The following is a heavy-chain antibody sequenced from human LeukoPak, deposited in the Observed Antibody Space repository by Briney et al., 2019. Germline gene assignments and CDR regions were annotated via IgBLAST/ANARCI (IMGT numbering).Heavy chain of an antibody. CDR3: AKDYCGGDCYSGWYFDL. D-gene: IGHD2-21*02. J-gene: IGHJ2*01. CDR2: ISYNSDTI. CDR1: GFTFNDYA. V-gene: IGHV3-9*01. Sequence: GGSLRLSCAASGFTFNDYAMHWVRHAPGKGLEWVSGISYNSDTIAHADSVKGRFTISRGNAKNSLYLQMNSLRAEDTALYYCAKDYCGGDCYSGWYFDLWGRGTLVTVSS.